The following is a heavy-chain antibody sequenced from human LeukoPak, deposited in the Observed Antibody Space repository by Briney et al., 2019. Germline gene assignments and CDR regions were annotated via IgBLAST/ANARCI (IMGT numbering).Heavy chain of an antibody. V-gene: IGHV4-38-2*02. Sequence: SETLSLTCIVSGYSISSGYSWGWIRQPPGKGLEWIGSISHRGNTYYNPSLKSRVTISVDTSKNQFSLKLSSETAADTAVYYCARHIPLTARSYKFYFDYWGQGTLVTVSS. D-gene: IGHD2-21*02. CDR3: ARHIPLTARSYKFYFDY. J-gene: IGHJ4*02. CDR2: ISHRGNT. CDR1: GYSISSGYS.